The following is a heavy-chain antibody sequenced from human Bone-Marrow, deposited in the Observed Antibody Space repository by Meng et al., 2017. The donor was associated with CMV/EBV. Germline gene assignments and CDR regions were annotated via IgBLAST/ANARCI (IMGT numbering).Heavy chain of an antibody. CDR2: INPNSGGT. D-gene: IGHD3-10*01. CDR1: GYTFTGYY. CDR3: ARDHRELWFGELGNWFDP. J-gene: IGHJ5*02. V-gene: IGHV1-2*02. Sequence: ASVKVSCKASGYTFTGYYMHWVRQAPGQGLEWMGWINPNSGGTNYAQKFQGRVTMTRDTSTSTVYMELSSLRSEDTAVYYCARDHRELWFGELGNWFDPWGQGTLVTVSS.